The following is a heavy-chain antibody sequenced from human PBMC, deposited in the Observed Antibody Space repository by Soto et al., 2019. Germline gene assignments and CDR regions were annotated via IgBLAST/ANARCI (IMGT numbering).Heavy chain of an antibody. D-gene: IGHD3-22*01. CDR3: ARDLFDSRDY. V-gene: IGHV3-48*01. J-gene: IGHJ4*02. Sequence: GGSLRLSCAASGFTFSSYSMNWVRQAPGKGLEWVSYISSSSTIYYADSVKGRFTISRDNAKNSLYLQMNSLRAEDTAVYYCARDLFDSRDYWGQGTLVTVSS. CDR2: ISSSSTI. CDR1: GFTFSSYS.